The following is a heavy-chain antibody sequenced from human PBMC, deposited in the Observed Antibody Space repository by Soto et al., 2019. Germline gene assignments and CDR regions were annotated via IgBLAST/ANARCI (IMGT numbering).Heavy chain of an antibody. V-gene: IGHV3-21*01. D-gene: IGHD2-2*01. CDR2: ITSSSSYV. Sequence: GGSLRLSCAASGFTFSLYSMIWVRQAPGKGLEWVASITSSSSYVYYADSVKGRFSVSRGNAKKILYLEMYALRTEDTAVYYCARDPSEGRVGNWFESWGQGTLVTVSS. CDR3: ARDPSEGRVGNWFES. CDR1: GFTFSLYS. J-gene: IGHJ5*01.